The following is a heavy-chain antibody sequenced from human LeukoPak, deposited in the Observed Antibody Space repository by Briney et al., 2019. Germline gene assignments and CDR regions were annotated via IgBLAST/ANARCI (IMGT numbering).Heavy chain of an antibody. J-gene: IGHJ3*02. V-gene: IGHV4-59*01. Sequence: TTSETLSLTCTVSGGSISSYYWSWIRQPPGKGLEWIGYIYYSGSTNYNPSLKSRVTISVDTSKNQFSLKLSSVTAADTAVYYCARVANWKAFDIWGQGTMVTVSS. CDR3: ARVANWKAFDI. CDR1: GGSISSYY. D-gene: IGHD1-1*01. CDR2: IYYSGST.